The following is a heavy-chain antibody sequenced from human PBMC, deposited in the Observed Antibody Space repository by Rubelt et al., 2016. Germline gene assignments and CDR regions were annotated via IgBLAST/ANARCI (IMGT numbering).Heavy chain of an antibody. Sequence: QVQLQQWGAGLLKPSETLSLTCGFYGGSFSSYYWIWIRQPPGKGLEWIGEINHSGGTGYNPSLKSRVTISVDRSKSQFSLNLRSVIAADTAVYYCAREGMVRGELNFDYWGQGTLVTVSS. D-gene: IGHD3-10*01. V-gene: IGHV4-34*02. J-gene: IGHJ4*02. CDR2: INHSGGT. CDR1: GGSFSSYY. CDR3: AREGMVRGELNFDY.